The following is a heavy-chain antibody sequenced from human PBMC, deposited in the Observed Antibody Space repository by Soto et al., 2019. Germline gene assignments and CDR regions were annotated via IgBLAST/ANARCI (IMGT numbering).Heavy chain of an antibody. CDR3: AKTKPRYSSWTNWFDS. D-gene: IGHD6-13*01. V-gene: IGHV3-23*01. Sequence: GSLRLSCAASGFTFSSYAMSWVRQAPGKGLEWVSAISGSGGSTYYADSVKGRFTISRDNSKNTLYLQMNSLRAEDTAVYYCAKTKPRYSSWTNWFDSWGQGTLVTVSS. CDR1: GFTFSSYA. CDR2: ISGSGGST. J-gene: IGHJ5*01.